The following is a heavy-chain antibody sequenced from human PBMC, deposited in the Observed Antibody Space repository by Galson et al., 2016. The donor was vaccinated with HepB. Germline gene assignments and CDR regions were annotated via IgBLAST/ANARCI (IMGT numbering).Heavy chain of an antibody. J-gene: IGHJ4*02. CDR2: IYSGGST. V-gene: IGHV3-53*01. Sequence: SLRLSCAASGFTFINYWMSWVRQAPGKGLEWVSLIYSGGSTYYADSVKGRFTISRDNSKNTLYLQMNSLRAEDTAVYYCASMTGTTPGGYWGQGTLVTVSS. CDR1: GFTFINYW. CDR3: ASMTGTTPGGY. D-gene: IGHD1-20*01.